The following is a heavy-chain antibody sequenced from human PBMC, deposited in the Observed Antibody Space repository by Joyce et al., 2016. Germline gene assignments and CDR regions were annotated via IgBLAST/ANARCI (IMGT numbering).Heavy chain of an antibody. CDR3: TRGDY. Sequence: QVQLQESVPGLVKPLQTLSLTCTVAGESITSVGYYWTWIRQHPGKGLEWIGFISYDGKTFYNPTRKSRLTISADTSKNQFSLKLTSVTAADAAMYYCTRGDYWGQGALVTVSS. V-gene: IGHV4-31*03. CDR1: GESITSVGYY. J-gene: IGHJ4*02. CDR2: ISYDGKT.